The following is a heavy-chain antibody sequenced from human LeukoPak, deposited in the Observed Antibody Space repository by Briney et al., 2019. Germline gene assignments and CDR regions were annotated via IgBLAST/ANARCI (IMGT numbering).Heavy chain of an antibody. CDR1: GYTFTGYY. J-gene: IGHJ4*02. CDR3: ARASDGYSYGSSVDY. CDR2: INPNSGAT. D-gene: IGHD5-18*01. V-gene: IGHV1-2*04. Sequence: GSVKVSCKASGYTFTGYYMQWVRQAPGQGLEWMGWINPNSGATNCAQKFQGWVTMTRDTSTTTAYMELSRLRFDDTAVYYCARASDGYSYGSSVDYWGQGTLVTVSS.